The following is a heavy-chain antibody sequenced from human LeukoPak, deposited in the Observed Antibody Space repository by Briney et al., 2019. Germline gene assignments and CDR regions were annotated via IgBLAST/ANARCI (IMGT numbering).Heavy chain of an antibody. D-gene: IGHD2-15*01. V-gene: IGHV4-31*03. CDR1: GGSISSGGYY. Sequence: SSQTLSLTCTVSGGSISSGGYYWSWIRQHPGKGLEWIGYIYYSGSTYYNPSLKSRVTISVDTSKSQFSLKLSSVTAADTAVYYCARDAGYGARILQTNWFDPWGQGTLVTVSS. CDR3: ARDAGYGARILQTNWFDP. J-gene: IGHJ5*02. CDR2: IYYSGST.